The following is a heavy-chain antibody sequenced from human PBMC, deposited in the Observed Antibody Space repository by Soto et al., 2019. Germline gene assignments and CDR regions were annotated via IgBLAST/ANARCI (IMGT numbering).Heavy chain of an antibody. CDR3: ARHLVVNIVAVPAATFDP. V-gene: IGHV4-34*01. D-gene: IGHD2-2*01. Sequence: PSETLSVTCAVYGGSFSGYYWSWIRQPPGKGLEWIGSIYYSGSTYYNPSLKSRVTISVDTSKNQFSLKLSSVTAADTAVYYCARHLVVNIVAVPAATFDPWGQGTLVTVSS. CDR1: GGSFSGYY. J-gene: IGHJ5*02. CDR2: IYYSGST.